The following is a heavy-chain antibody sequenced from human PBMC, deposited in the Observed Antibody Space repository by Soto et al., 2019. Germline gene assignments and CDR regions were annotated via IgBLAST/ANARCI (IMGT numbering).Heavy chain of an antibody. D-gene: IGHD3-16*01. CDR3: ARMGDVPYYYYGMDV. J-gene: IGHJ6*02. Sequence: QVQLVQSGAEVKKPGASVKVSCKASGYTFTSYGISWVRQAPGQGLEWMGWINGYNGNTNHAQKLQGRVTMSTDTSTSTDYMELRSLRSDASAVYYCARMGDVPYYYYGMDVWGQGTTVTVSS. CDR2: INGYNGNT. CDR1: GYTFTSYG. V-gene: IGHV1-18*01.